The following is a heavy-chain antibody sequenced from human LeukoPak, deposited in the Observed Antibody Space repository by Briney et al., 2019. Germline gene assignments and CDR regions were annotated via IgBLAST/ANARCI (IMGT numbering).Heavy chain of an antibody. CDR1: GYSFTSYW. CDR2: IYPGDSDT. Sequence: GESLKISCKGSGYSFTSYWIGWVRHMPGKGLEWMGIIYPGDSDTRYSPSFQGQVTISADKSISTAYLQWSSLKASDTAMYYCARHSTGYYYDSSGYPDAEYFQHWGQGTLVTVSS. D-gene: IGHD3-22*01. J-gene: IGHJ1*01. V-gene: IGHV5-51*01. CDR3: ARHSTGYYYDSSGYPDAEYFQH.